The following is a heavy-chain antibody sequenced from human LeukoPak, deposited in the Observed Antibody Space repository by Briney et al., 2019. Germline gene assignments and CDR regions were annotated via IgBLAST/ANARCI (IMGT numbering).Heavy chain of an antibody. D-gene: IGHD3-22*01. Sequence: SETLSLTCTVSGGSISSRGYYWSWIRQTPGKGLERIGTVCYSGSAYYNPSLKSRVTISVDTSKNQFSLKLSSVTAADTAVYYCARGTATYYYDSSGYRLGDVGFFIWGQGTMVTVSS. CDR1: GGSISSRGYY. CDR3: ARGTATYYYDSSGYRLGDVGFFI. V-gene: IGHV4-39*01. J-gene: IGHJ3*02. CDR2: VCYSGSA.